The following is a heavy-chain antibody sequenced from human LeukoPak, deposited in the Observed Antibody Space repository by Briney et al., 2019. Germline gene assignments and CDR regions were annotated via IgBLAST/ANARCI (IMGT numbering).Heavy chain of an antibody. CDR2: IYYSGST. CDR1: GGSISSYY. Sequence: SETLSLTCTVSGGSISSYYWSWIRQPPGKGLEWIGYIYYSGSTNYNPSLKSRVTISVDTSKNQFSLKLSSVTAADTAVYYCARLVTVAGSKSTYYYYGMDVWGQGTTVTVSS. D-gene: IGHD6-19*01. J-gene: IGHJ6*02. CDR3: ARLVTVAGSKSTYYYYGMDV. V-gene: IGHV4-59*08.